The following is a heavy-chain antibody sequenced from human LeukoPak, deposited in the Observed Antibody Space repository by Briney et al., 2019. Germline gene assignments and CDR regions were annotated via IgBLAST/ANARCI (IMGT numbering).Heavy chain of an antibody. CDR3: ARSYDLYGMDV. Sequence: GGSLRLSCAAPGFTFSSYSMNWVRQAPGKGLEWVSSISSSSSYIYYADSVKGRFTISRDNAKNSLYLQMNSLRAEDTAVYYCARSYDLYGMDVWGQGTTVTVSS. CDR2: ISSSSSYI. J-gene: IGHJ6*02. CDR1: GFTFSSYS. D-gene: IGHD2-8*01. V-gene: IGHV3-21*01.